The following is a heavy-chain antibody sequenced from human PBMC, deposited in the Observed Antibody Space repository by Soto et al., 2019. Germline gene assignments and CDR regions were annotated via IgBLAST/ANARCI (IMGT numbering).Heavy chain of an antibody. CDR1: GYSFTSYW. CDR2: IYPGDSDT. V-gene: IGHV5-51*01. Sequence: GETLKISCKGSGYSFTSYWTGWVRQMPGKGLEWMGIIYPGDSDTRYSPSFQGQVTISADKSISTAYLQWSSLKASDTAMYYCARHGTTEDPQGWFDPWGQGTLVTVSS. D-gene: IGHD4-17*01. CDR3: ARHGTTEDPQGWFDP. J-gene: IGHJ5*02.